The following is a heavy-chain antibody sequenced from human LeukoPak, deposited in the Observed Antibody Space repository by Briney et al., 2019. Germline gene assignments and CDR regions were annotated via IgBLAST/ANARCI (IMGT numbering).Heavy chain of an antibody. J-gene: IGHJ2*01. CDR2: IYYSGST. V-gene: IGHV4-61*01. Sequence: SETLSLTCTVSGGSVSSGSYYWSWIRQPPGKGLEWIGYIYYSGSTNYNPSLRSRVTISIDTSKNQFSLELSSVTAADTAVYYCARDRYFDLWGRGTLVTVSS. CDR1: GGSVSSGSYY. CDR3: ARDRYFDL.